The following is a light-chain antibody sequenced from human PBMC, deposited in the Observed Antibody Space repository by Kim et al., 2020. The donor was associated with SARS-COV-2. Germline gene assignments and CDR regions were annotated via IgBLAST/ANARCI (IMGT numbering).Light chain of an antibody. J-gene: IGLJ7*01. CDR1: SLRSYY. V-gene: IGLV3-19*01. Sequence: ALGPTVRITCQGDSLRSYYASWYQQKPGQAPVLVIYGKNNRPSGIPDRFSGSSSGNTASLTITGAQAEDEADYYCNSRDSSGNHAVFGGGTRLTVL. CDR3: NSRDSSGNHAV. CDR2: GKN.